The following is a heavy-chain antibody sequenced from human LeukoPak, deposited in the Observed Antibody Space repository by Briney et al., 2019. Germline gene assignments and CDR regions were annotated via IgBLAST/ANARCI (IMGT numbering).Heavy chain of an antibody. CDR1: GFTFSSYS. V-gene: IGHV3-21*04. J-gene: IGHJ4*02. D-gene: IGHD6-13*01. CDR3: ARDGYSSSWYLY. CDR2: ISSSSSYI. Sequence: PGGSLRLSCAASGFTFSSYSMNWVRQAPGKGLEWVSAISSSSSYIYYADSVKGRFTISRDNAKNSLYLQMISLRAEDTAVYYCARDGYSSSWYLYWGQGTLVTVSS.